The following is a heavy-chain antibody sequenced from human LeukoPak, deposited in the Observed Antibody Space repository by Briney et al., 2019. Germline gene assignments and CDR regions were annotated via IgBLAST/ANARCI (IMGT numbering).Heavy chain of an antibody. Sequence: GGSLRLSCAASGSTFSSYAMSWVRQAPGKGLEWVSAISGSGGSTYYADSVKGRFTISRDNSKNTLYLQMNSLRAEDTAVYYCAKAGYSGYDYRGRYYYYGMDVWGQGTTVTVSS. D-gene: IGHD5-12*01. V-gene: IGHV3-23*01. J-gene: IGHJ6*02. CDR2: ISGSGGST. CDR1: GSTFSSYA. CDR3: AKAGYSGYDYRGRYYYYGMDV.